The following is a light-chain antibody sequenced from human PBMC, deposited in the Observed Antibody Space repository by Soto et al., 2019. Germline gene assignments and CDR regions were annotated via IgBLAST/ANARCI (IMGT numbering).Light chain of an antibody. J-gene: IGLJ2*01. CDR2: KNN. CDR3: QSFDTTNQV. V-gene: IGLV6-57*03. Sequence: NFMLTQPHSVSESPGKTVTISCTRSSGSVASNYVQWYQQRPGSAPTTVIYKNNQRPSGVPDRFSGSIDSSSNSASLTISGLKTEDEADYFCQSFDTTNQVFGGGTKVTAL. CDR1: SGSVASNY.